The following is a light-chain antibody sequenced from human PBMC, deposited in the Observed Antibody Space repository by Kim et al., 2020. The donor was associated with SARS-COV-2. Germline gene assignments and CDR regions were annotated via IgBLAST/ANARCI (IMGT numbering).Light chain of an antibody. CDR3: QQDGGSPT. J-gene: IGKJ1*01. CDR1: QSVGSS. Sequence: EIVLTQSPGTLSLSPGERATLSCKASQSVGSSLAWYQQKPGQAPRLLIYGASTRATGIPDRFSGSGSGTDFTLTITRLESEDSAVYYCQQDGGSPTFVDGRKMDIK. V-gene: IGKV3-20*01. CDR2: GAS.